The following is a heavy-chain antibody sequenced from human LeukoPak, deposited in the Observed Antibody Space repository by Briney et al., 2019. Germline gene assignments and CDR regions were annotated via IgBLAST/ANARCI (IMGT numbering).Heavy chain of an antibody. J-gene: IGHJ5*02. CDR3: ARDPRGHYYGSGSYYSNWFDP. Sequence: GGSLRLSCATSEFTLSSYWMHWVRQAPGKGLVWVSVIYTDGSSTTYADSVKGRFTISRDNARNTLYLQMNSLRAEDTAVYYCARDPRGHYYGSGSYYSNWFDPWGQGTLVTVSS. V-gene: IGHV3-74*01. CDR1: EFTLSSYW. CDR2: IYTDGSST. D-gene: IGHD3-10*01.